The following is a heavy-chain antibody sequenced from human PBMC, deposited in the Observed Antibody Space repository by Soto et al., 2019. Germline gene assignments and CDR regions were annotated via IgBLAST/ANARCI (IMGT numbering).Heavy chain of an antibody. Sequence: QVQLVESGGGVVQPGRSLRLSCAASGFTFSSYGMHWVRQAPGKGLEWVAVISYDGSNKYYAASVKGRFTISRDTSKNTLYQRRNSPRAEDTAVYYCAKDRVLTSSSWLYYYYYGMDVWGQGTTVTVSS. D-gene: IGHD6-13*01. J-gene: IGHJ6*02. CDR1: GFTFSSYG. CDR3: AKDRVLTSSSWLYYYYYGMDV. V-gene: IGHV3-30*18. CDR2: ISYDGSNK.